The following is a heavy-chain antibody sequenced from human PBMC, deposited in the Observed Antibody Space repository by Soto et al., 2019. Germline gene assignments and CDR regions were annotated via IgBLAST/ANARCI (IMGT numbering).Heavy chain of an antibody. CDR1: GYTFTSYD. D-gene: IGHD3-3*01. CDR3: AREVFWSGYFSHKYYYYYYMDV. V-gene: IGHV1-8*01. CDR2: MNPNSGNT. J-gene: IGHJ6*03. Sequence: QVQLVQSGAEVKKPGASVKVSCKASGYTFTSYDINWVRQATGQGLEWMGWMNPNSGNTGYAQKFQGRVTMTRNTSISTAYMELSSLRSEDTAVYYCAREVFWSGYFSHKYYYYYYMDVWGKGTTVTVSS.